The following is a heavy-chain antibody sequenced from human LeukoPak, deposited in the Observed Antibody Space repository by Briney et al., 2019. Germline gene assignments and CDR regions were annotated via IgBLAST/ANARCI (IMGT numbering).Heavy chain of an antibody. V-gene: IGHV4-59*12. CDR3: ARVVGYTSAWGPFDS. CDR2: VYYNGDI. Sequence: SETLSLTCSVSGVPISTYYWSWLRQSPGKGLEWIAYVYYNGDIMYNPSPKSRVTISVDTSKNQFSLKLNSVTAADTAVYYCARVVGYTSAWGPFDSWGQGTLVTVSS. CDR1: GVPISTYY. J-gene: IGHJ4*02. D-gene: IGHD6-19*01.